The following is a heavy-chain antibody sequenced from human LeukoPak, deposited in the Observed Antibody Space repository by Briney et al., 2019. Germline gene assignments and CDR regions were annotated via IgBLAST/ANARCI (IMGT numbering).Heavy chain of an antibody. CDR3: ARELLRLGESPNWFDP. D-gene: IGHD3-10*01. CDR1: GYTFTSYG. V-gene: IGHV1-18*01. CDR2: ISVYNGNT. Sequence: ASVKVSCKASGYTFTSYGISWVRQAPGQGLELIGWISVYNGNTKYAQDLQGRVTMTTQTSPSTAYMELRSPRSDATALDYRARELLRLGESPNWFDPWGQGTLVSVSS. J-gene: IGHJ5*02.